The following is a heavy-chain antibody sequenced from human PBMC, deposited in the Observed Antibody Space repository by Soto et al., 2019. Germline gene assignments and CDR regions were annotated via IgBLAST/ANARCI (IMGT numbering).Heavy chain of an antibody. D-gene: IGHD4-17*01. CDR3: ACSARWLYGDYN. Sequence: EVQLVESGGGLVQPGESLRLSCSASGFTFTNYLMHWVRQSPGKGLVWVSRINAEGTTTNYADYVKGRFTTSRDNAKNNLYLQMNCLGAEDTAVYYGACSARWLYGDYNWGKGTLVTVSS. V-gene: IGHV3-74*01. J-gene: IGHJ4*02. CDR2: INAEGTTT. CDR1: GFTFTNYL.